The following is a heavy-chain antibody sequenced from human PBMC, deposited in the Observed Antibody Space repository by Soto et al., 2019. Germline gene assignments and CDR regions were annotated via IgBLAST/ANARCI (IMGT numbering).Heavy chain of an antibody. V-gene: IGHV3-30*18. D-gene: IGHD3-3*01. CDR3: AKEEGYDLPWNV. J-gene: IGHJ6*02. CDR2: ISYDGSNK. CDR1: GFTFSSYG. Sequence: GGSLRLSCAASGFTFSSYGMHCVRQAPGKGLEWVAVISYDGSNKYYADSVKGRFTISRDNSKNTLYLQMNSLRAEDTAVYYCAKEEGYDLPWNVWGQGTTVTVSS.